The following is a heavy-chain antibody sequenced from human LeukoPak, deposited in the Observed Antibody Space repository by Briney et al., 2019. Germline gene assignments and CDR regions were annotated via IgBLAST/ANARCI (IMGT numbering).Heavy chain of an antibody. Sequence: HPGGSLRLSCAASGFTFSSYAMSWVRQAPGKGLEWVSYISSSSSTIYYADSVKGRFTISRDNAKNSLYLQMNSLRAEDTAVYYCAKSGYNRFDYWGQGTLVTVSS. CDR1: GFTFSSYA. D-gene: IGHD5-24*01. CDR2: ISSSSSTI. V-gene: IGHV3-48*01. J-gene: IGHJ4*02. CDR3: AKSGYNRFDY.